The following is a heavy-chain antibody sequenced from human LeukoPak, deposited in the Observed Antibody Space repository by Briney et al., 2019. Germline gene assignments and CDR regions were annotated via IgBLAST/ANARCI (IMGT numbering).Heavy chain of an antibody. J-gene: IGHJ4*02. V-gene: IGHV1-18*01. Sequence: ASVKVSCKASGYTFTSYSISWVRQAPGQGLEWMGWISAYNGNTVSAQKVKGRVTMATDTSTSTAYMELRSLKSDGTAVYYCARASYCSDGSCYSDYWGQGTLVTVSS. D-gene: IGHD2-15*01. CDR3: ARASYCSDGSCYSDY. CDR1: GYTFTSYS. CDR2: ISAYNGNT.